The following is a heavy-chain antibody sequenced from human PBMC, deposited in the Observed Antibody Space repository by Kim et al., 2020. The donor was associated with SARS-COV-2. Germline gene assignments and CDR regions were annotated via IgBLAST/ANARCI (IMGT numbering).Heavy chain of an antibody. D-gene: IGHD6-13*01. J-gene: IGHJ4*02. Sequence: GGSLKLSCAASGFTFSSYGMHWVRQAPGKGLEWVAVIWYDGSNKYYADSVKGRFTISRDNSKNTLYLQMNSLRAEDTAVYYCARDGGAAASFDYWGQGTLVTVSS. CDR3: ARDGGAAASFDY. CDR1: GFTFSSYG. V-gene: IGHV3-33*01. CDR2: IWYDGSNK.